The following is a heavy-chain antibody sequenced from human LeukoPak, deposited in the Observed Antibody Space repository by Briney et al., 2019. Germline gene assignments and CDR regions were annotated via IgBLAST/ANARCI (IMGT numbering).Heavy chain of an antibody. D-gene: IGHD6-19*01. Sequence: SETLSLTCAVYGDSLDNLYWSWVRQSPGKGLEWIGEVKVGGDTKYNPSLKSRVTMAADTSRNQFSLRLTFVTAADTAIYYCARSFGWYALDVWGQGALDTVSS. CDR1: GDSLDNLY. V-gene: IGHV4-34*01. J-gene: IGHJ4*02. CDR2: VKVGGDT. CDR3: ARSFGWYALDV.